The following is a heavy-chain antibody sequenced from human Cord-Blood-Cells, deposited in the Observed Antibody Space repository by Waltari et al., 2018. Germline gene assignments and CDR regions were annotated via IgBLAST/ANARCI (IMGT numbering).Heavy chain of an antibody. CDR1: GYSTSSGFY. D-gene: IGHD3-3*01. CDR2: IYHSGST. CDR3: AGLDVLRFLEWFDAFDI. J-gene: IGHJ3*02. V-gene: IGHV4-38-2*01. Sequence: QVQLQESGPGLVKPSETLSLTGPVSGYSTSSGFYWGWVRQPPGKGLEWIGVIYHSGSTSYNPSLKSRVTISVDTSKNQFSLKLRSVTAADTAVYYCAGLDVLRFLEWFDAFDIWGQGTMVTVSS.